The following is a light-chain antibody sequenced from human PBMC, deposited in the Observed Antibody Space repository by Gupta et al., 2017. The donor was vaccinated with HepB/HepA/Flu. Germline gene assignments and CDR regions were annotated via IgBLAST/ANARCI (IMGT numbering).Light chain of an antibody. CDR3: QQRSNWPERVT. CDR2: DAS. Sequence: EIVLTQSPATLSLSPGERATLSFRASQSVSSYLAWYHQKPGQAPRLLIYDASNRATGIPARFSGSGSGTAFSLPISSLEPADFAGYYCQQRSNWPERVTFGPGTKVDIK. V-gene: IGKV3-11*01. J-gene: IGKJ3*01. CDR1: QSVSSY.